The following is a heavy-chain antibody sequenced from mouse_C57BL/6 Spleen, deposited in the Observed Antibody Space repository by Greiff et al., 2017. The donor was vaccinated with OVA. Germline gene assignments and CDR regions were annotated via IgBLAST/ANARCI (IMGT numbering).Heavy chain of an antibody. Sequence: EVKLVESGGGLVKPGGSLKLSCAASGFTFSDYGMHWVRQAPEKGLEWVAYISSGSSTLYYADTVKGRFTISRDNAKNTLFLQMTSLRSEDTAMYYCARGPDGYYGYYFDYWGQGTTLTVSS. CDR2: ISSGSSTL. CDR3: ARGPDGYYGYYFDY. V-gene: IGHV5-17*01. CDR1: GFTFSDYG. J-gene: IGHJ2*01. D-gene: IGHD2-3*01.